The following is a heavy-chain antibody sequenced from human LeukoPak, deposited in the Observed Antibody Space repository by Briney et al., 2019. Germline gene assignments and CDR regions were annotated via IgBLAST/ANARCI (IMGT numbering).Heavy chain of an antibody. Sequence: GGSLRLSCAASGFTFSSYWMHWVRQAPGKGLAWVSRINSDGSSTNYADSVKGRFTISRDNAKNTLYLQMNSLRAEDTAVYYCACPIFDYDSSGYYSTRSDYWGQGTLVTVSS. CDR1: GFTFSSYW. CDR3: ACPIFDYDSSGYYSTRSDY. J-gene: IGHJ4*02. D-gene: IGHD3-22*01. V-gene: IGHV3-74*01. CDR2: INSDGSST.